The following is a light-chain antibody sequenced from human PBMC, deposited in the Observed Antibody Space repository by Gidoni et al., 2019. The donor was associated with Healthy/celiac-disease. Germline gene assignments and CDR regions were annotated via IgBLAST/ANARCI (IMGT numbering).Light chain of an antibody. CDR1: SSNIGAGYD. CDR2: GNS. CDR3: QSYDSSLSGVV. Sequence: QSVLTQPPSVSGAPGQRVTISGTGSSSNIGAGYDVHWYQQLPGTAPKLLIYGNSNRPSGVPDRFSGSKSGTSASLAITVLQAEDEADYYFQSYDSSLSGVVFGGGTKLTVL. V-gene: IGLV1-40*01. J-gene: IGLJ2*01.